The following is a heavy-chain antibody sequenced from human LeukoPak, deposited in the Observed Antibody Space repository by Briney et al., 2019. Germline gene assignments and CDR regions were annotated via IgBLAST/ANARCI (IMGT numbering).Heavy chain of an antibody. CDR1: GFTFSSYE. D-gene: IGHD6-19*01. V-gene: IGHV3-48*03. CDR2: ISSSGSTI. J-gene: IGHJ5*02. Sequence: PGGSLRLSCAASGFTFSSYEMNWVRQAPGKGLEWVSYISSSGSTIYYADSVKGRFTISRDNSKNTLYLQMNSLRAEDTAVYYCAKIAVAGYWFDPWGQGTLVTVSS. CDR3: AKIAVAGYWFDP.